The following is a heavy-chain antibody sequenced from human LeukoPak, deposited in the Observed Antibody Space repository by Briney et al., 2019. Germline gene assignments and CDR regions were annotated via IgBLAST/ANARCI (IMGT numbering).Heavy chain of an antibody. V-gene: IGHV3-23*01. J-gene: IGHJ4*02. Sequence: EGSLRLSCAASGFTFSGYAMSWVRQAPGKGLEWVSTISDNGGRTYYADSVKGRFTISRDNSKNTLFLQMNSLRAEDSAVYYCATDREGDPSAYYLVGGQGTLITVSS. CDR1: GFTFSGYA. CDR3: ATDREGDPSAYYLV. CDR2: ISDNGGRT. D-gene: IGHD3-22*01.